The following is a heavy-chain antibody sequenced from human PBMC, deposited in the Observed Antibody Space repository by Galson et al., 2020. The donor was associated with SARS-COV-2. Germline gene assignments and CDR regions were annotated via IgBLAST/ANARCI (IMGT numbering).Heavy chain of an antibody. J-gene: IGHJ6*02. D-gene: IGHD6-13*01. CDR2: IDWDDDK. Sequence: SGPTLVKPTQTLTLTCTFSGFSLTTVGMCVSWIRQPPGKALEWLALIDWDDDKYYNTFLKTRITISRDTSKNQVVLTMADMDPADTATYYCARMTAAGAYFYFGFDVWGQGTTVTVAS. CDR1: GFSLTTVGMC. CDR3: ARMTAAGAYFYFGFDV. V-gene: IGHV2-70*01.